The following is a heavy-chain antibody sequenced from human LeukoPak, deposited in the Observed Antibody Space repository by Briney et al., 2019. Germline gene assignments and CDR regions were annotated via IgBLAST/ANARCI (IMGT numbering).Heavy chain of an antibody. CDR2: ISSSSSYI. V-gene: IGHV3-21*01. CDR1: GFTFSSYS. CDR3: ARTGSMVRTPFDY. J-gene: IGHJ4*02. Sequence: GGSLRLSCAASGFTFSSYSMNWVRQAPGKGLEWVSSISSSSSYIYYADSVKGRFTISRDNAKNSLYLQMNSLRAEDTAVYYCARTGSMVRTPFDYWGQGTLVTVSS. D-gene: IGHD3-10*01.